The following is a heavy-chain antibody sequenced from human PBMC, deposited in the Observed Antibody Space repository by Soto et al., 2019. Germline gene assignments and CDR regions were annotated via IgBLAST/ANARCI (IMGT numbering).Heavy chain of an antibody. CDR2: IYSSGAT. D-gene: IGHD3-10*01. Sequence: SETLSLTCSVSGASVTSGSYFWTWIRQLPGKGLQWIGYIYSSGATHYNPSLQSRLSMSLDTSGNHFSLRLTSVTVADTAVYYCAKDSAPDYWGQGTLVTVS. V-gene: IGHV4-31*02. CDR3: AKDSAPDY. J-gene: IGHJ4*02. CDR1: GASVTSGSYF.